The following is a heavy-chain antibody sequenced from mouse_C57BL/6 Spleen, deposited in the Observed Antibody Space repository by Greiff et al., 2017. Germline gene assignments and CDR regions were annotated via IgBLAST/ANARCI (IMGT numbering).Heavy chain of an antibody. V-gene: IGHV1-72*01. D-gene: IGHD2-5*01. CDR1: GYTFTSYW. Sequence: QVHVKQPGAELVKPGASVKLSCKASGYTFTSYWMHWVKQRPGRGLEWIGRIDPNSGGTKYNEKFKSKATLTVDKPSSTAYMQLSSLTSEDSAVYYCAAYYSNLYWYFDVWGTGTTVTVSS. CDR2: IDPNSGGT. J-gene: IGHJ1*03. CDR3: AAYYSNLYWYFDV.